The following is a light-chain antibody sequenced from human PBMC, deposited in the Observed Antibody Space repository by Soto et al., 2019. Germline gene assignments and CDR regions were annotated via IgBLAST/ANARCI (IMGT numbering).Light chain of an antibody. CDR1: QSVSSN. Sequence: EIMMTQSPASLSLSPGERATLSCSASQSVSSNLSWYQQKPGRTPRLLIYGASTRATDIPARFSGSGSGTEFTLTISSLQSEDSAIYYCQQYNNWPPKTFGQGTKVDNK. V-gene: IGKV3-15*01. CDR2: GAS. CDR3: QQYNNWPPKT. J-gene: IGKJ1*01.